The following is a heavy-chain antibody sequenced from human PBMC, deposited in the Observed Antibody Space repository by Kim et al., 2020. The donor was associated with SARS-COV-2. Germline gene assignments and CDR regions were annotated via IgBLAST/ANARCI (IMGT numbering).Heavy chain of an antibody. Sequence: SETLSLTCAVYGGSFSGYYWSWIRQPPGKGLEWIGEINHSGSTNYNPSLKSRVTISVDTSKNQFSLKLSSVTAADTAVYYCARGRARRIMITFGGLNWFDPWGQGTLVTVSS. CDR3: ARGRARRIMITFGGLNWFDP. J-gene: IGHJ5*02. CDR2: INHSGST. D-gene: IGHD3-16*01. V-gene: IGHV4-34*01. CDR1: GGSFSGYY.